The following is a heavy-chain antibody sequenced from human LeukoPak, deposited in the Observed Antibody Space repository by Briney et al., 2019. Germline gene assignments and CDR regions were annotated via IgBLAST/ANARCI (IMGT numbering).Heavy chain of an antibody. D-gene: IGHD3-22*01. J-gene: IGHJ4*02. CDR3: ARGRHFDSDGYYSAFYFDS. CDR2: IKPDSGGT. Sequence: ASVKVSCKASGYIFTGYYMHWVRQAPGQGLEWMGWIKPDSGGTKYAQNFQGRVTMTRDTSTNTAYMDLSRLTSDDTAVYFCARGRHFDSDGYYSAFYFDSWGQGNLLIVSS. V-gene: IGHV1-2*02. CDR1: GYIFTGYY.